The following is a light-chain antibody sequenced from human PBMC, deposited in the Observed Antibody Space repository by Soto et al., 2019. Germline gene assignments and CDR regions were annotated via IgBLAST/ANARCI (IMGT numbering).Light chain of an antibody. Sequence: SVLTRPPSVSGAPGQRVTISCTGSSSNIWAGYDVHWYQQLPGTAPKLLIYGNSNRPSGVPDRFSGSKSGTSASLAITGLQAEDEADYYCQSYDSSLSALYVFGTGTKVTVL. CDR2: GNS. CDR1: SSNIWAGYD. J-gene: IGLJ1*01. CDR3: QSYDSSLSALYV. V-gene: IGLV1-40*01.